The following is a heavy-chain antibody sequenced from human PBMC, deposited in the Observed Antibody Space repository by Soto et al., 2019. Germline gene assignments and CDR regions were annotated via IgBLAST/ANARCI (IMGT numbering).Heavy chain of an antibody. D-gene: IGHD6-13*01. CDR3: APVRRGIAAAGPDDY. CDR1: GGTFSSYA. J-gene: IGHJ4*02. Sequence: QVQLVQSGAEVKKPGSSVKVSCKASGGTFSSYAISWVRQAPGQGLEWMGGIIPIFGTANYAQKFQGRVTISADKDTSTAYMELSSLRAEDTAVYYWAPVRRGIAAAGPDDYWGQGALVTVSS. CDR2: IIPIFGTA. V-gene: IGHV1-69*14.